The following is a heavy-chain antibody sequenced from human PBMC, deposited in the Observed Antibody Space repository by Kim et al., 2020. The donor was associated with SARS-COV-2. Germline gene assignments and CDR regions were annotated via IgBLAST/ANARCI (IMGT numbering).Heavy chain of an antibody. J-gene: IGHJ6*02. Sequence: GGSLRLSCEASGFTFSSYDMHWVRQATGKGLEWVSVIGTAGDTYYPGSVKGRFTISRKNAKNSLYLQMNSLRAGDTAVYYCARASNYDYVCGSYRLGISMDVWGQGTTVTVSS. CDR3: ARASNYDYVCGSYRLGISMDV. D-gene: IGHD3-16*02. CDR2: IGTAGDT. V-gene: IGHV3-13*01. CDR1: GFTFSSYD.